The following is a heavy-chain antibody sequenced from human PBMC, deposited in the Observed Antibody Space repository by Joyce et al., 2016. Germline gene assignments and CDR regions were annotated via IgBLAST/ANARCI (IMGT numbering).Heavy chain of an antibody. CDR2: IYSEGST. CDR3: ARVQYCSGGICYDNDAFDT. D-gene: IGHD2-15*01. Sequence: EVQLVESGGGLIQPGGSLRLSCAASGFNVSSNYLSWVRQASGKGLEWVSVIYSEGSTYYAESVKGRFTISRDNSKNTVYLQMNTLRGEDTAVYYCARVQYCSGGICYDNDAFDTWGQGTMVTVSS. J-gene: IGHJ3*02. V-gene: IGHV3-53*01. CDR1: GFNVSSNY.